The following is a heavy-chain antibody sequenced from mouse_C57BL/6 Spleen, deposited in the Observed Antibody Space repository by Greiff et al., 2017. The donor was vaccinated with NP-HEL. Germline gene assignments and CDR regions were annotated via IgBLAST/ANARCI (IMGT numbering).Heavy chain of an antibody. J-gene: IGHJ1*03. D-gene: IGHD1-1*01. CDR3: ARHYCGSRWYFDV. CDR2: IHPNSGST. V-gene: IGHV1-64*01. Sequence: QVQLQQPGAELVKPGASVKLSCKASGYTFTSYWMHWVKQRPGQGLEWIGMIHPNSGSTNYNEKFKSKATLTVDKSSSTAYMQLSSLTSEDSAVYYCARHYCGSRWYFDVWGTGTTVTVSS. CDR1: GYTFTSYW.